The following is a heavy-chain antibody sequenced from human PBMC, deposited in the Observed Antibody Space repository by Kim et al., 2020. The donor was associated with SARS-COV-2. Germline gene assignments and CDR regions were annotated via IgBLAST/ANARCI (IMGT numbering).Heavy chain of an antibody. CDR1: GFTFSSYS. CDR3: ARDRGAAAPDY. V-gene: IGHV3-21*01. Sequence: GGSLRLSCAASGFTFSSYSMNWVRQAPGKGLEWVSSISSSSSYIYYADSVKGRFTISRDNAKNSLYLQMNSLRAEDTAVYYCARDRGAAAPDYWGQGTLGPGSS. J-gene: IGHJ4*02. CDR2: ISSSSSYI. D-gene: IGHD6-13*01.